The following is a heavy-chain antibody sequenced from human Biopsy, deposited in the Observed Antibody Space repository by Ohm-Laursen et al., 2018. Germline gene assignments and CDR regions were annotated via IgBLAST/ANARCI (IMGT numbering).Heavy chain of an antibody. CDR1: RFTFSRYW. J-gene: IGHJ6*02. D-gene: IGHD3-10*01. Sequence: GSLRLSCSASRFTFSRYWMNWVRQAPGKGLEWVANINQDGSEKYYVDSVKGRFTISRDSAKNSLYLQMNSLRAEDTAVYYCARSRGSSGIATIYYYGMDVWGQGTTVTVSS. V-gene: IGHV3-7*01. CDR3: ARSRGSSGIATIYYYGMDV. CDR2: INQDGSEK.